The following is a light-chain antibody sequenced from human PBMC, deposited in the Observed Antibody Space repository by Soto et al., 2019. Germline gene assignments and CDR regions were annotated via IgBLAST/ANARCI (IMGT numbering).Light chain of an antibody. CDR3: QQYDSSPRT. CDR1: QSVSSGY. J-gene: IGKJ1*01. CDR2: GAS. Sequence: EIVLTQSPGTLSLPPGERATLSCRASQSVSSGYLAWYQQKPGQAPRLLISGASRRATGIPDRFSGSGSGTDFTLTISRLEPEDFAVYYCQQYDSSPRTFGQGTKVDIK. V-gene: IGKV3-20*01.